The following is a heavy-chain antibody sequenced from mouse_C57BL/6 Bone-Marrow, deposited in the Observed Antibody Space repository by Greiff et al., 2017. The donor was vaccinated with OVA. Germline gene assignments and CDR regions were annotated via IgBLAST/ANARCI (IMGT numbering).Heavy chain of an antibody. J-gene: IGHJ3*01. CDR2: IDPENGDT. CDR3: TEDPFAY. CDR1: GFNIKDDN. V-gene: IGHV14-4*01. Sequence: VQLQQSGAELVRPGASVKLSCTASGFNIKDDNMHWVKQRPEQGLEWIGWIDPENGDTEYASKFQGKATITADTSSNTAYLQLSSLTSEDTAVYYCTEDPFAYWGQGTLVTVSA.